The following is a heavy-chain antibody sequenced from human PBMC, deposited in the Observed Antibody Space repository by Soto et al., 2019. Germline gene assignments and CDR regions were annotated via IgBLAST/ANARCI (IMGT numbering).Heavy chain of an antibody. CDR1: GFTFSSYG. CDR3: ARDEGHGVDYYYYGVDV. CDR2: IWYDGSNK. J-gene: IGHJ6*02. Sequence: QVQLVESGRGVVQPGRSLRLSCAASGFTFSSYGMHWVRQAPGKGLEWVAVIWYDGSNKYYADSVKGRFTIFRDNSENTLYLQMNSLRAEDTAVYYCARDEGHGVDYYYYGVDVWGQVTTVTVSS. D-gene: IGHD2-15*01. V-gene: IGHV3-33*01.